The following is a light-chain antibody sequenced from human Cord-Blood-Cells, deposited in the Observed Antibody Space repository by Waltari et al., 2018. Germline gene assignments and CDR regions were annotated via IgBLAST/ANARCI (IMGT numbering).Light chain of an antibody. CDR2: GAS. CDR3: QQYGSSPLYT. V-gene: IGKV3-20*01. CDR1: QRVSSSY. J-gene: IGKJ2*01. Sequence: EIVFTQSPVTLSWSPVERATLSCRSCQRVSSSYLGWYQQKPGQAPRLLIYGASSRATGTPARFSGSGSVTDFTLTISRLEPEDFAVYYCQQYGSSPLYTFGQGTKLEIK.